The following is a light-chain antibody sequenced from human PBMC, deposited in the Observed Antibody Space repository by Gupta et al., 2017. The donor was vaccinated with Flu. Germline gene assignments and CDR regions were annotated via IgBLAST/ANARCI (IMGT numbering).Light chain of an antibody. CDR2: DDS. CDR1: NIGSKS. V-gene: IGLV3-21*02. CDR3: QVWDSSSDHVV. J-gene: IGLJ2*01. Sequence: GQTAKITCGGNNIGSKSVHWYQQKPGQAPVLVVYDDSFRPSGIPERFSGSNSGNTATLTITRVEAVDEADYYCQVWDSSSDHVVFGGGTKLTVL.